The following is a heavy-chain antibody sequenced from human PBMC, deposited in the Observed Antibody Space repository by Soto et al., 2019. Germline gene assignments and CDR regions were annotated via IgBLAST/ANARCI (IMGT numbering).Heavy chain of an antibody. CDR1: GFTFSSYS. J-gene: IGHJ6*02. Sequence: GGSLRLSCAASGFTFSSYSMNWVRQAPGKGLEWVSYISSSSSTIYYADSVKGRFTISRDNAKNSLYRQMNSLRAEDTAVYYCARDQGDSGSYYYYYYGMDVWGQGTTVTVSS. CDR2: ISSSSSTI. V-gene: IGHV3-48*04. CDR3: ARDQGDSGSYYYYYYGMDV. D-gene: IGHD1-26*01.